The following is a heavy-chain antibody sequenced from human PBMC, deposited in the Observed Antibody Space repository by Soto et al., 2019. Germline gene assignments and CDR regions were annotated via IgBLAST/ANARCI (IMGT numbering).Heavy chain of an antibody. CDR3: ARDWWGGAYDYVWGSYRD. J-gene: IGHJ4*02. D-gene: IGHD3-16*02. V-gene: IGHV1-3*01. CDR1: GYTFTSYA. CDR2: INAGNGNT. Sequence: ASVKVSCNASGYTFTSYAMHWVRQGPGQRLEGMGWINAGNGNTKYSQKVQGRVTSNRDTSASTAYVGLSSLRSKNTAVDYWARDWWGGAYDYVWGSYRDWGQGTLVTVSS.